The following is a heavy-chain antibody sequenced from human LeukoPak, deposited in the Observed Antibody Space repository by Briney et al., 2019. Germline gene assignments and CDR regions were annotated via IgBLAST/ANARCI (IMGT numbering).Heavy chain of an antibody. V-gene: IGHV4-59*08. J-gene: IGHJ4*02. CDR2: IYYSGST. CDR3: AALGGGYDFSFDY. CDR1: GGSISSYY. Sequence: PSETLSLTCTVSGGSISSYYWSWIRQPPGKGLEWIGYIYYSGSTNYNPSLKSRVTISVDTSKNQFSLNLRSVSAADTAVYYCAALGGGYDFSFDYWGQGSLVIVSS. D-gene: IGHD5-12*01.